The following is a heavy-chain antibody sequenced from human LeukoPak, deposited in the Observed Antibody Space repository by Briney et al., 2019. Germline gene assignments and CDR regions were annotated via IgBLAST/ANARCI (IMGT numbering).Heavy chain of an antibody. V-gene: IGHV3-30-3*01. Sequence: PGRSLRLSCAASGFTFSSYAIHWVRQAPGKGLEWVAVISYDGSNKYYADSVKGRFTISRDNSKNTLYLQMNSLRAEDTAVYYCTTALRGVFLYDYWGQGTLVTVSS. J-gene: IGHJ4*02. CDR3: TTALRGVFLYDY. CDR2: ISYDGSNK. D-gene: IGHD3-10*01. CDR1: GFTFSSYA.